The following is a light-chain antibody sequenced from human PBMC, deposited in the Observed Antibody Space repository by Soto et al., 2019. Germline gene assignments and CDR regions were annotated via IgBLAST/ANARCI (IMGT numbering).Light chain of an antibody. CDR1: QSISSY. J-gene: IGKJ1*01. CDR3: QQSYSTRPWT. V-gene: IGKV1-39*01. Sequence: DIQMTQSPSSLSASVGDRVTITCRASQSISSYLNWYQQKPGKAPKLLIYAASSLQSGVPSRFSGSASETDFTLTISSLQPEDFATYYCQQSYSTRPWTFGQGTKVEIK. CDR2: AAS.